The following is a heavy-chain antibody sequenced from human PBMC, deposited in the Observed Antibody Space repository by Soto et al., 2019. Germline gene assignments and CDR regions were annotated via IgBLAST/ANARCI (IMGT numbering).Heavy chain of an antibody. Sequence: EVQLVESGGGLVQPGRSLRLSCVASGFPFQHYAMHWVRRSPGKGLEWVSVIRWTGDDMGYADSVRGRFTICRDNAKNSLYLQMSSLRAEDTAFYYCAQDGGYCSGGNCYFDSWGQGTLVTVSS. CDR3: AQDGGYCSGGNCYFDS. D-gene: IGHD2-15*01. CDR1: GFPFQHYA. CDR2: IRWTGDDM. V-gene: IGHV3-9*01. J-gene: IGHJ4*02.